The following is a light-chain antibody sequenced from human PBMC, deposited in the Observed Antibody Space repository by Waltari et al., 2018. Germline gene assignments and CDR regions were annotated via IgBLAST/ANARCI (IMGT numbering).Light chain of an antibody. Sequence: QSALAQPPSASGSPGQSVTTSCTGTRSDVGGYNYVSWYQQHPGKASQLMIYEVSKRPSGVPDRFSGSKSGNTASLTVSGLQAEDEAAYYCSSYAGSNFVVFGGGTKVTVL. CDR2: EVS. CDR1: RSDVGGYNY. CDR3: SSYAGSNFVV. J-gene: IGLJ2*01. V-gene: IGLV2-8*01.